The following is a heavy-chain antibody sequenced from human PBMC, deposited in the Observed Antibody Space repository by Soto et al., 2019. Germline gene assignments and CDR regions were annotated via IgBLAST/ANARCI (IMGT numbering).Heavy chain of an antibody. CDR3: ARGRHRIFYYYYGMDV. CDR1: GFTFSSYG. J-gene: IGHJ6*02. Sequence: GGSLRLSCAASGFTFSSYGMHWVRQAPGKGLEWVAVIWYDGSNKYYADSVKGRFTISRDNSKNTLYLQMNSLRAEDTAVYYCARGRHRIFYYYYGMDVWGQGTTVTVSS. V-gene: IGHV3-33*01. CDR2: IWYDGSNK. D-gene: IGHD2-15*01.